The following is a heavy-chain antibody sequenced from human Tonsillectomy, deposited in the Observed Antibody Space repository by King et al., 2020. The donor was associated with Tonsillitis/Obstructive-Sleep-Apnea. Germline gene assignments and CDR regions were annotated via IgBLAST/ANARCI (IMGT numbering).Heavy chain of an antibody. J-gene: IGHJ4*02. V-gene: IGHV2-5*02. Sequence: TLKESGPTLVKPTQTLTLTCTFSGFSLTSSGVGVGWIRQPPGKALEWLSVIYWDDDKRYSPSLKSRLTITKDTSKNQVVLTITNMDPVDTATYFCGHRPSARYFDYWGQGTLVTVSS. CDR2: IYWDDDK. CDR3: GHRPSARYFDY. CDR1: GFSLTSSGVG.